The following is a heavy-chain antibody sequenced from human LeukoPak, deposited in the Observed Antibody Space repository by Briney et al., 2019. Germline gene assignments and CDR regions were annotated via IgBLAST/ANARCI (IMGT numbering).Heavy chain of an antibody. J-gene: IGHJ3*02. CDR3: ARERAKWELRDAFDI. Sequence: PSETLSLTCTVSGGSISSSNWWSWVRQPPGKGLEWIGEIYHSGSTNYNPSLKSRVTISVDKSKNQFSLKLSSVTAADTAVYYCARERAKWELRDAFDIWGQGTMVTVSS. D-gene: IGHD1-26*01. V-gene: IGHV4-4*02. CDR1: GGSISSSNW. CDR2: IYHSGST.